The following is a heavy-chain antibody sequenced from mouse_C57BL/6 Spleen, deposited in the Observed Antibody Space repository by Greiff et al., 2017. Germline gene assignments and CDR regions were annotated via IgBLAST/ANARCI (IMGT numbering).Heavy chain of an antibody. V-gene: IGHV1-61*01. CDR1: GYTFTSYW. J-gene: IGHJ4*01. CDR2: IYPSDSET. Sequence: VQLQQPGAELVRPGSSVKLSCKASGYTFTSYWMDWVKQRPGQGLEWIGNIYPSDSETHYNQKFKDKATLTVDKSSSTAYMQLSSLTSEDSSVYYCARRSNAMDYWGQGTSVTVSS. CDR3: ARRSNAMDY.